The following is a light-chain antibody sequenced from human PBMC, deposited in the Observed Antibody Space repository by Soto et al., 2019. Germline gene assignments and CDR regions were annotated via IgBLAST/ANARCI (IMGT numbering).Light chain of an antibody. Sequence: IQMTQSPSTLSGSVGDRVTITCRASQDISSYLGWYQQKPGKAPKLLIYAASTLQRGVPSRFSGSGSGTDFTLTISSLQPEDSATYYCLQDFSYPRTFGQGTKVDI. CDR3: LQDFSYPRT. CDR2: AAS. CDR1: QDISSY. V-gene: IGKV1-6*01. J-gene: IGKJ1*01.